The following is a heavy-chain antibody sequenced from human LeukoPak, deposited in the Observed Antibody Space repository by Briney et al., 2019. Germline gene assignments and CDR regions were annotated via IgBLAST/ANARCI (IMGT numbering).Heavy chain of an antibody. D-gene: IGHD2-2*01. CDR3: AKDRIVAAAMGAFQH. CDR2: IQYDGSNQ. J-gene: IGHJ1*01. CDR1: GFTFSNHD. Sequence: GGSLRLSCAASGFTFSNHDMHWVRQAPGKGLEWVAFIQYDGSNQYYADSVKGRFTISRDNSKNTLYLQMNSLRAEDTAVYYCAKDRIVAAAMGAFQHWGQGTLVTVSS. V-gene: IGHV3-30*02.